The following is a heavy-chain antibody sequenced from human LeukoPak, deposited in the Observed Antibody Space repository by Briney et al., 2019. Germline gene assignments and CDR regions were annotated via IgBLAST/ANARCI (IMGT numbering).Heavy chain of an antibody. CDR3: ARGHRTVTTFYAFDI. V-gene: IGHV1-18*01. CDR1: GYTFTSYG. CDR2: ISAYNGNT. D-gene: IGHD4-17*01. Sequence: ASVKVSCKASGYTFTSYGISWVRQAPGQGLEWMGWISAYNGNTNYAQKLQGRVTMTTDTSTSTAYMELRSLRSDDTAVYYCARGHRTVTTFYAFDIWGQGTMVTVSS. J-gene: IGHJ3*02.